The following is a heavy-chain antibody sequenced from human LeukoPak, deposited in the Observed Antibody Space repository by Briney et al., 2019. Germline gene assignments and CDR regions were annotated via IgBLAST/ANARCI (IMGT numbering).Heavy chain of an antibody. D-gene: IGHD3-3*01. Sequence: GGSLRLSCAASGFTFSGSAMHWVRQASGKGLEWVGHIGNKASNYATDYAPSLKGRFTISRDDSKDTAYLQVNSLKPEATAVYYCAGNYDSWTGLNYWGLGTLVTVSS. CDR2: IGNKASNYAT. V-gene: IGHV3-73*01. CDR1: GFTFSGSA. J-gene: IGHJ4*02. CDR3: AGNYDSWTGLNY.